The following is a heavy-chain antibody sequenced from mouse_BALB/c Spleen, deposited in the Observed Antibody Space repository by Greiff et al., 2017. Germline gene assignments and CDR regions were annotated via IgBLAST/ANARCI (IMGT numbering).Heavy chain of an antibody. V-gene: IGHV5-17*02. Sequence: EVKLMESGGGLVQPGGSRKLSCAASGFTFSSFGMHWVRQAPEKGLEWVAYISSGSSTIYYADTVKGRFTISRDNPKNTLFLQMTSLRSEDTAMYYCARGLHYYGSSPYWYFDVWGAGTTVTVSS. D-gene: IGHD1-1*01. CDR2: ISSGSSTI. J-gene: IGHJ1*01. CDR1: GFTFSSFG. CDR3: ARGLHYYGSSPYWYFDV.